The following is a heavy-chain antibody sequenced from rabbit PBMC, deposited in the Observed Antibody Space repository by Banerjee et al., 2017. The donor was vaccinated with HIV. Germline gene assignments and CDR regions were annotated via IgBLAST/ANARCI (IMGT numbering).Heavy chain of an antibody. V-gene: IGHV1S40*01. CDR2: IYNGDGIT. D-gene: IGHD2-1*01. Sequence: QSLEESGGDLVKPGASLTLTCTASGIDFSGYYYMCWVRQAPGKGPGWIACIYNGDGITYYASWAKGRFTISKTSSTTVTLQMTSLTAADTATYFCAREDDDYGNYYFNLWGPGTLVTVS. CDR1: GIDFSGYYY. CDR3: AREDDDYGNYYFNL. J-gene: IGHJ4*01.